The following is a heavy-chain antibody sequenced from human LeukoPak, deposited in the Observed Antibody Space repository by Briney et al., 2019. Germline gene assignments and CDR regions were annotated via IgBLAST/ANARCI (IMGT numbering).Heavy chain of an antibody. CDR1: GGSISSYY. D-gene: IGHD2-2*01. CDR2: IYYSGST. J-gene: IGHJ4*02. CDR3: ARGVVSTSTYDY. V-gene: IGHV4-59*12. Sequence: SETLSLTCTVSGGSISSYYWSWIRQPPGKGLEWIGYIYYSGSTNYNPSLKSRVTISVDTSKNQFSLKLSSVTAADTAVYYCARGVVSTSTYDYWGQGTLVTVSS.